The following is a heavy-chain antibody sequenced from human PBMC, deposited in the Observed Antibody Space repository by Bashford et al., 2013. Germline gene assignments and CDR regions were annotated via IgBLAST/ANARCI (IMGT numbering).Heavy chain of an antibody. Sequence: VASVKVSCKISGYKLTQLALHWVRQAPGKGPEWMGSFDPEDGEKINAEKFYGRVAVTEDTSADTAYMELSRLRSEDTAVYYCTTEAFDIWGQGTLVTVSS. V-gene: IGHV1-24*01. J-gene: IGHJ3*02. CDR1: GYKLTQLA. CDR3: TTEAFDI. CDR2: FDPEDGEK.